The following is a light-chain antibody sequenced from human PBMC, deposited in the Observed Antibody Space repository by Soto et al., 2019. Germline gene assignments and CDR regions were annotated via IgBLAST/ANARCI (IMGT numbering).Light chain of an antibody. CDR3: RSYRSNSTLVV. Sequence: QSALTQPASVSGSPGQSITISCTGTSSDVGGYNYVSWYQQHPGKAPKLMIYDVSNRPSGVSNRFSGSKSGNTASLTISGLQAEDEADYYWRSYRSNSTLVVFGGGTKLTVL. V-gene: IGLV2-14*01. CDR2: DVS. J-gene: IGLJ2*01. CDR1: SSDVGGYNY.